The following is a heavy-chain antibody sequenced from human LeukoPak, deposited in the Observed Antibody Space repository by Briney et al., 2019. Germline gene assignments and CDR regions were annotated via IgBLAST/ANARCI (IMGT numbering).Heavy chain of an antibody. CDR1: GFIFTIYA. V-gene: IGHV3-23*01. Sequence: GGSLRLSCAASGFIFTIYAMIWVRQAPGKGLEWVSTISGGGGSTFYADSVKGRFTIFRVNSKNTLYLQMNSLRAEDTAIYYCAKDMSDYTNFPDVWGQGTTVTVSS. CDR2: ISGGGGST. J-gene: IGHJ6*02. D-gene: IGHD4-11*01. CDR3: AKDMSDYTNFPDV.